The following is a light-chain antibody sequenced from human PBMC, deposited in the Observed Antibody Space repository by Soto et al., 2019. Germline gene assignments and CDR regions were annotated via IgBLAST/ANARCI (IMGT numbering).Light chain of an antibody. Sequence: ALTQPASVSGSPGQSITISCTGTSGDIGSYNRVSWYQQHPGKAPKLIIYEVTDRPSGVSNRFSGSKSGNTASLTISGLQAEDEAEYYCSSYTNINTRACVFXTGTKLTVL. CDR3: SSYTNINTRACV. CDR1: SGDIGSYNR. V-gene: IGLV2-14*01. J-gene: IGLJ1*01. CDR2: EVT.